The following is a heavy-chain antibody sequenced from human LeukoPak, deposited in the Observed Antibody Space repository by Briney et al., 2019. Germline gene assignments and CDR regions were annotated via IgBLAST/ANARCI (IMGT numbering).Heavy chain of an antibody. Sequence: PGRSLRLFCAASGFTFGSYAMHWGRPAPGKGLEWVAVISYDGSNEYYADSVKGRFTISRDNSKNTLYLQMNSLRAEDTAVYYCARDLDYWGQGTLVTVSS. CDR2: ISYDGSNE. CDR1: GFTFGSYA. V-gene: IGHV3-30*01. J-gene: IGHJ4*02. CDR3: ARDLDY.